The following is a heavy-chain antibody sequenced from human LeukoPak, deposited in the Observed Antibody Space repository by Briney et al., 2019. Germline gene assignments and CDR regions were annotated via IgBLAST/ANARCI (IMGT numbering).Heavy chain of an antibody. D-gene: IGHD3-22*01. CDR3: AKDQPYDRSGYHDAFDL. V-gene: IGHV3-23*01. Sequence: GGSLRLSCAASGFTFSSYAMSWVRQAPGKGLEWASVISGSGGSTDYADSVKGRFTISRDNSKNTVYLQMNSLRDEDTAVYYCAKDQPYDRSGYHDAFDLWGQGTMVTVSA. CDR1: GFTFSSYA. J-gene: IGHJ3*01. CDR2: ISGSGGST.